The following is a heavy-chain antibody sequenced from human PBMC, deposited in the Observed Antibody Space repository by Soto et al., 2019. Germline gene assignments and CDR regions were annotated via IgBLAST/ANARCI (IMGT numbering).Heavy chain of an antibody. Sequence: GASVKGSCKASGYTFTSYDINWVRQATGRGLEWMGWMNPNSGNTGYAQKFQGRVTMTRNTSISTAYMELSSLRSEDTAVYYCASDIVARNWFDPWGQGTLVTVSS. D-gene: IGHD5-12*01. CDR1: GYTFTSYD. V-gene: IGHV1-8*01. J-gene: IGHJ5*02. CDR2: MNPNSGNT. CDR3: ASDIVARNWFDP.